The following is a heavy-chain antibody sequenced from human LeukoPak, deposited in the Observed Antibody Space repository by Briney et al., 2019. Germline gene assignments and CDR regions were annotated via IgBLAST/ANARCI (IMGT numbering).Heavy chain of an antibody. CDR3: ARQCSSSSGFDY. CDR1: GDSISGSNYY. D-gene: IGHD6-6*01. V-gene: IGHV4-61*05. Sequence: PSETLSLTCTVSGDSISGSNYYWVWIRQPPGKGLEWIGYIYYSGSTNYNPSLKSRVTISVDTSKNQFSLKLSSVTAADTAVYYCARQCSSSSGFDYWGQGTLVTVSS. J-gene: IGHJ4*02. CDR2: IYYSGST.